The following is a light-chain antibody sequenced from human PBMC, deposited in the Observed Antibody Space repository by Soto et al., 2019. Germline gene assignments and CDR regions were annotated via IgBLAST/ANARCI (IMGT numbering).Light chain of an antibody. J-gene: IGKJ5*01. CDR3: QQAASFPIT. CDR1: QGVSTW. V-gene: IGKV1-12*01. Sequence: DIHVTQSPSSGSASVVCRVTIASLASQGVSTWLGWYQQKPGKAPNLLIYTASSLQSGVPSRFGGSGSGTDFTLTINVLQPEDFATYCCQQAASFPITFGQGTRLEIK. CDR2: TAS.